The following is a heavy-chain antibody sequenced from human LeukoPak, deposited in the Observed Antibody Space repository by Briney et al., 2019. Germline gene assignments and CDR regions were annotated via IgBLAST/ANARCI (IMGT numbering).Heavy chain of an antibody. D-gene: IGHD5/OR15-5a*01. J-gene: IGHJ3*02. CDR3: ARNFYDPIDAFDI. V-gene: IGHV4-34*01. Sequence: SETLSLTCAVYGGSFSGYYWSWIRQPPGKGLEWIGEINHSGSTNYNPSLKSRVTISVDTSKNQFSLKLSSVTAADTAVYYCARNFYDPIDAFDIWGQGTMVTVSS. CDR1: GGSFSGYY. CDR2: INHSGST.